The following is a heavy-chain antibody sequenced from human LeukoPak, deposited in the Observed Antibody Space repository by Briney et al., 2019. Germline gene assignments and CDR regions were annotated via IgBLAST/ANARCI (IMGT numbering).Heavy chain of an antibody. CDR1: GFTFSSYW. CDR2: INSDGSST. CDR3: ARVRGYNHGYNY. D-gene: IGHD5-18*01. Sequence: PGGSLRLSCAASGFTFSSYWMHWVRQALEKGLVWVSRINSDGSSTNYADSVKGRFTISRDNAKNTLYLQMNRLRAEDTAVYYCARVRGYNHGYNYWGQGTPVTVSS. V-gene: IGHV3-74*01. J-gene: IGHJ4*02.